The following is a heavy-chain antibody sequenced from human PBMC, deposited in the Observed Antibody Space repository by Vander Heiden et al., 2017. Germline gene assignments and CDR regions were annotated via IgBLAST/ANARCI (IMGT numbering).Heavy chain of an antibody. V-gene: IGHV3-23*01. J-gene: IGHJ4*02. Sequence: EVQLLDSGGGLVQPGGSLRLSCAASGFTFSTYAMSWVRQAPGKGLEWVSLIVGQTGTTGSAYYADSVKGRFTVSRDNSKNTLWLQMNSLRAEDTAVYYCAKTDYDFWSGYRLGDWGQGTLVTVSS. D-gene: IGHD3-3*01. CDR1: GFTFSTYA. CDR2: IVGQTGTTGSA. CDR3: AKTDYDFWSGYRLGD.